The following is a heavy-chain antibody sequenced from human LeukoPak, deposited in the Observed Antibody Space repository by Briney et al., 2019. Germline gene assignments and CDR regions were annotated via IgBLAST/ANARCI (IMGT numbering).Heavy chain of an antibody. V-gene: IGHV3-73*01. J-gene: IGHJ6*02. CDR1: GFTFSNFW. Sequence: GGSLRLSCAASGFTFSNFWMSWVRQASGKGLEWVGRIRSKANSYATAYAASVKGRFTISRDDSKNTAYLQMNSLKTEDTAVYYCTSTRDSSGYYNYYYYYGMDVWGQGTTVTVSS. D-gene: IGHD3-22*01. CDR3: TSTRDSSGYYNYYYYYGMDV. CDR2: IRSKANSYAT.